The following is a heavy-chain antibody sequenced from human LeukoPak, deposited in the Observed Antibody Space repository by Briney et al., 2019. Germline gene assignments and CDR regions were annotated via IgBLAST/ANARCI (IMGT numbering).Heavy chain of an antibody. J-gene: IGHJ4*02. CDR1: GYTFTSYG. D-gene: IGHD1-26*01. V-gene: IGHV1-18*01. CDR2: ISAYNGNT. Sequence: GASLKVSCKASGYTFTSYGISWGRQAPGQGLEWMGWISAYNGNTNYAQKLQGRVTMTTDTSTSTAYMELRSLRSDDTAVYYCASIVGATNDFDYWGQGTLVTVSS. CDR3: ASIVGATNDFDY.